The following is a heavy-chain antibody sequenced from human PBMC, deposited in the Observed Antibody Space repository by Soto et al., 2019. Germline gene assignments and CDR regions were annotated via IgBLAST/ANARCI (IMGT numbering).Heavy chain of an antibody. CDR2: IIPIFGTA. V-gene: IGHV1-69*01. J-gene: IGHJ4*02. CDR1: GGTFSRYA. CDR3: ASPLHCSSTSCPFDY. D-gene: IGHD2-2*01. Sequence: QVQLVPSGAEVKKPGSSVKVSCKASGGTFSRYAISWVRQAPGQGLEWMGGIIPIFGTANYAQKFQGRVTITADESTSTAYMELSSLRSEDTAVYYCASPLHCSSTSCPFDYWGQGTLVTVSS.